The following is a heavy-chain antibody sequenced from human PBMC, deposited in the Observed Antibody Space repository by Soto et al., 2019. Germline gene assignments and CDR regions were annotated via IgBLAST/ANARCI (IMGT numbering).Heavy chain of an antibody. Sequence: VQLLESGGGLVQPGGSLRLSCAASGFSFSSYALNWVRQAPGKGLEWVSSISGSGGSTYYADSVKGRFTISRDNSKNTLYLQGISLRAEDTAVYYCARLMTEIVVVPGDAFDIWGQGTMVTVSS. J-gene: IGHJ3*02. CDR2: ISGSGGST. V-gene: IGHV3-23*01. CDR3: ARLMTEIVVVPGDAFDI. D-gene: IGHD3-22*01. CDR1: GFSFSSYA.